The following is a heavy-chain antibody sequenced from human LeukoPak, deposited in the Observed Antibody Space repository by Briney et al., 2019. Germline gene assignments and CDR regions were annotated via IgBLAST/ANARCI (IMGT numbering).Heavy chain of an antibody. CDR3: ARDPVTVTKGFDI. D-gene: IGHD4-17*01. CDR1: GDSCSSQY. V-gene: IGHV4-59*11. J-gene: IGHJ3*02. CDR2: ISHIGRT. Sequence: NPSETLSRTGAGSGDSCSSQYWTWIRQAPGTGLEGIGYISHIGRTNYNPSLKSRVTISIDTSKNQFSMKLRSVTAADTAVYYCARDPVTVTKGFDIWAQGTMLSVSS.